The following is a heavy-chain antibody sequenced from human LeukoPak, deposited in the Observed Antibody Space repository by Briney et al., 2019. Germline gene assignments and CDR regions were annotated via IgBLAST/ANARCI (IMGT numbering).Heavy chain of an antibody. CDR1: GFTFDDYG. CDR3: ARATDDYGDYVHAFDI. V-gene: IGHV3-20*04. CDR2: INWNGGST. J-gene: IGHJ3*02. D-gene: IGHD4-17*01. Sequence: GGSLRLSCAASGFTFDDYGMSWVRQAPGKGLEWVSGINWNGGSTGYADSVKGRFTNSRDNAKNSLYLQMNSLRAEDTALYYCARATDDYGDYVHAFDIWGQGTMVTVSS.